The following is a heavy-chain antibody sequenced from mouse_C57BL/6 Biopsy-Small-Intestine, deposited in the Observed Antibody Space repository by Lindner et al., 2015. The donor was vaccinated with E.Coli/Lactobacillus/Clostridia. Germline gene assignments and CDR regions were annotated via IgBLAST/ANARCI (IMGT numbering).Heavy chain of an antibody. V-gene: IGHV1-81*01. CDR1: GYTFTSYG. CDR3: AREGAYYSNYEAMDY. Sequence: LQESGAELARPGASVKLSCKASGYTFTSYGISWVKQRTGQGLEWIGDIYPRSGNTYYNEKFKGKATLTADKSSSTAYMELRSLTSEDSAVYFCAREGAYYSNYEAMDYWGQGTSVTVSS. D-gene: IGHD2-5*01. J-gene: IGHJ4*01. CDR2: IYPRSGNT.